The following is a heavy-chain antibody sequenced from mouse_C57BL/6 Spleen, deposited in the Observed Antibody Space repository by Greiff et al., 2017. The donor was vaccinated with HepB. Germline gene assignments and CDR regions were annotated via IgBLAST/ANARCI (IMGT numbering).Heavy chain of an antibody. J-gene: IGHJ4*01. CDR2: IYPRSGNT. CDR1: GYTFTSYG. CDR3: ARGDYGNYGDAMDY. V-gene: IGHV1-81*01. Sequence: VQLQQSGAELARPGASVKLSCKASGYTFTSYGISWVKQRTGQGLEWIGEIYPRSGNTYYNEKFKGKATLTADKSSSTAYMELRSLTSEDSAVYFCARGDYGNYGDAMDYWGQGTSVTVSS. D-gene: IGHD2-1*01.